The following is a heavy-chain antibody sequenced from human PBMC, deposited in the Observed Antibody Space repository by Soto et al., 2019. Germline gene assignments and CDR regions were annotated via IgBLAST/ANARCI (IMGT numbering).Heavy chain of an antibody. CDR3: ARDGRIAVAGSFSLHNWFDP. CDR1: GGSVSSGDYY. Sequence: SETLSLTCTVSGGSVSSGDYYWSWIRQPPGKGLEWIGYIYYSGSTNYNPSLKSRVTISVDTSKNQFSLKLSSVTAADTAVYYCARDGRIAVAGSFSLHNWFDPWGQGTLVTVSS. D-gene: IGHD6-19*01. CDR2: IYYSGST. J-gene: IGHJ5*02. V-gene: IGHV4-61*08.